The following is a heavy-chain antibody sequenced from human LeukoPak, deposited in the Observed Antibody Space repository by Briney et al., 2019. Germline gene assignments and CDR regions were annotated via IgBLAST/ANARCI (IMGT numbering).Heavy chain of an antibody. V-gene: IGHV1-24*01. J-gene: IGHJ5*02. CDR2: FDPEDGET. D-gene: IGHD2-2*01. Sequence: ASVKVSCKASGGTFSSYAISWVRQAPGKGLEWMGGFDPEDGETIYAQKFQGRVTMTEDTSTDTAYMELSSLRSEDTAVYYCAISVVPAANQYNWFDPWGQGTLVTVSS. CDR1: GGTFSSYA. CDR3: AISVVPAANQYNWFDP.